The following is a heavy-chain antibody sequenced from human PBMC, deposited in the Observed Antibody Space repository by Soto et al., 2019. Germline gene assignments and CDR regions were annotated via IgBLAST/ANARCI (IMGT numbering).Heavy chain of an antibody. CDR2: MNPGSGDT. CDR1: GYSFTNND. V-gene: IGHV1-8*01. J-gene: IGHJ5*02. Sequence: ASVKVSCKASGYSFTNNDVTWVRQATGQGLEWMGWMNPGSGDTGYAQKFQGRVTMTRDISIATAYMELSSLRSDDTAIYYCARMATFGSLNWFDPWGQATLVTVS. CDR3: ARMATFGSLNWFDP. D-gene: IGHD3-16*01.